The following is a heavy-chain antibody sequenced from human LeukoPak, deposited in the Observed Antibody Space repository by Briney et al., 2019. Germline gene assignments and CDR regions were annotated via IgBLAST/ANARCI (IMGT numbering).Heavy chain of an antibody. D-gene: IGHD6-6*01. V-gene: IGHV3-74*01. J-gene: IGHJ3*02. CDR1: GFTFSSYW. Sequence: GGSLRLSCAASGFTFSSYWMHWVLQAPGKGLVWVSRISTDGSSTNSADSVKGRLTISRDNAKNTLYLQMNSLRAGDTAVYYCVREYSSSSGRAFDIWGQGTMVTVSP. CDR2: ISTDGSST. CDR3: VREYSSSSGRAFDI.